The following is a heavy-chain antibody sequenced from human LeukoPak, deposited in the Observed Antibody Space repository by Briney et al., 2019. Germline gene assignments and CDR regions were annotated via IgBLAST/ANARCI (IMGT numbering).Heavy chain of an antibody. CDR1: GYSFTSYW. J-gene: IGHJ4*02. Sequence: GESLKISFKGSGYSFTSYWIGWVRQMPGKGLEWMWIIYPGDSDTRYSPSFQGQVTISADKSISTAYLQWSSLKASDTAMYYCARLSLLWFGEPNPYFDYWGQGTLVTVSS. V-gene: IGHV5-51*01. CDR3: ARLSLLWFGEPNPYFDY. D-gene: IGHD3-10*01. CDR2: IYPGDSDT.